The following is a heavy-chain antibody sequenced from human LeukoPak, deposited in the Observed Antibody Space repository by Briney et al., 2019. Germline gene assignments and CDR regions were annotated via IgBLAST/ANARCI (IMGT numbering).Heavy chain of an antibody. D-gene: IGHD3-16*02. CDR3: AKDWSYHYTVDY. V-gene: IGHV3-30*18. Sequence: GGSLRLSCATSGFTFSSCAMHWVRQAPGKGLEWVVFISYDGSNKYYADSVKGRFAISRDNSKNTLYLQMNSLRPEDTAVYYCAKDWSYHYTVDYWGQGTLVTVSS. CDR2: ISYDGSNK. CDR1: GFTFSSCA. J-gene: IGHJ4*02.